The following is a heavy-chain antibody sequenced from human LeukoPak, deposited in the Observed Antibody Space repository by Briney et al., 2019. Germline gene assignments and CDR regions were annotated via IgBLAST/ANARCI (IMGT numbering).Heavy chain of an antibody. J-gene: IGHJ6*02. CDR1: GGSISSGGYY. CDR3: ARHNGIVVVPAHGGMDV. Sequence: SETLSLTCTVSGGSISSGGYYRSWIRQHPGKGLEWIGYIYNSGSTYYNPSLKSRVTISVDTSKNQFSLKLSSVTAADTAVYYCARHNGIVVVPAHGGMDVWGQGTTVTVSS. CDR2: IYNSGST. D-gene: IGHD2-2*01. V-gene: IGHV4-30-4*01.